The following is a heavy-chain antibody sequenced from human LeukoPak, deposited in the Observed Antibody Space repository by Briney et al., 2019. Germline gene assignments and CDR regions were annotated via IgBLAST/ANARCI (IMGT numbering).Heavy chain of an antibody. CDR3: ARVPPVYSSGWYRFDP. D-gene: IGHD6-19*01. CDR2: INPSGGST. J-gene: IGHJ5*02. V-gene: IGHV1-46*01. CDR1: GYTFTSYY. Sequence: ASVKVSCKASGYTFTSYYMHWVRQAPGQGLEWMGIINPSGGSTSYAQKFQGRVTMTRDTSTSTVYMELSSLRSEDTAVYYCARVPPVYSSGWYRFDPWGQGTLVTVSS.